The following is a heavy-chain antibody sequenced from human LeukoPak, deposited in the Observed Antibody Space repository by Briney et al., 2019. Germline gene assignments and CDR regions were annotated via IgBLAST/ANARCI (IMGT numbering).Heavy chain of an antibody. CDR1: GYTFTSYD. J-gene: IGHJ4*02. CDR3: AKQLGYCSDGSCYFPY. V-gene: IGHV1-8*01. D-gene: IGHD2-15*01. CDR2: MNPNSGNT. Sequence: AASVKVSCKASGYTFTSYDINWVRQATGQGLEWMGWMNPNSGNTGYAQKFQGRVTMTRNTSISTAYMELSSLRSEDTAVYYCAKQLGYCSDGSCYFPYWGQGTLVTVSS.